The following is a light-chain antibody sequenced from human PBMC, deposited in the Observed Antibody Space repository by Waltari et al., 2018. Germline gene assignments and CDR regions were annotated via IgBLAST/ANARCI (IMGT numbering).Light chain of an antibody. CDR2: GNS. CDR1: SSNIGAGYD. V-gene: IGLV1-40*01. CDR3: QSYDSSLSGSWV. Sequence: QSVLTQPPSVSGAPGQRVTISCTGSSSNIGAGYDVHWYQQLPGTAPKLLIYGNSNRPSVVPDRGSRSKSGTSASLAITGLQAEDEADYYCQSYDSSLSGSWVFGGGTKLTVL. J-gene: IGLJ3*02.